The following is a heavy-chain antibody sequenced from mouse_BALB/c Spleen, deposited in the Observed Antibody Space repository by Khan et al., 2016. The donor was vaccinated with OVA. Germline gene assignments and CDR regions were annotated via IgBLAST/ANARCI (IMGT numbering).Heavy chain of an antibody. V-gene: IGHV5-9-3*01. J-gene: IGHJ3*01. CDR3: ARSPYGNFAY. D-gene: IGHD2-1*01. Sequence: EVKLVESGGGLVKPGGSLRLSCAASGFTFSTYAMSWVRQTPEKRLDWVATINSDGDYTYFPDNVTGRFTISRDNAKNTLYLQMTSLRAEDTAIYYCARSPYGNFAYWGQGTLVTVSA. CDR2: INSDGDYT. CDR1: GFTFSTYA.